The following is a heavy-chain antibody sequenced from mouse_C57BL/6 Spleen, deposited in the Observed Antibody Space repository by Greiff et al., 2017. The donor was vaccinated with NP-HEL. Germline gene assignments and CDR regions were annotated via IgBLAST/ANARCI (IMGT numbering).Heavy chain of an antibody. V-gene: IGHV1-53*01. J-gene: IGHJ4*01. CDR1: GYTFTSYW. Sequence: VQLQQPGTELVKPGASVKLSCKASGYTFTSYWMHWVKQRPGQGLEWIGNINPSNGGTNYNEKFKSKATLTVDKSSSTAYMQLSSLTSEDSAVSYCARERGGYYAKDCWGQGTSVTVSS. CDR3: ARERGGYYAKDC. CDR2: INPSNGGT.